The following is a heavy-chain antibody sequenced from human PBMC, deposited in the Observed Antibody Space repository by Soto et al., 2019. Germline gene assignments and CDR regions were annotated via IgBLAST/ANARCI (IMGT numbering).Heavy chain of an antibody. D-gene: IGHD6-6*01. CDR3: ARVEIGQLAKIAYGMDV. CDR2: INHSGST. CDR1: GGSFSGYY. V-gene: IGHV4-34*01. J-gene: IGHJ6*02. Sequence: SETLSLTCAVYGGSFSGYYWSWIRQPPGKGLEWIGEINHSGSTNYNPSLKSRVTISVDTSKNQFSLKLSSVTAADTAVYYCARVEIGQLAKIAYGMDVWGQGTTVTVSS.